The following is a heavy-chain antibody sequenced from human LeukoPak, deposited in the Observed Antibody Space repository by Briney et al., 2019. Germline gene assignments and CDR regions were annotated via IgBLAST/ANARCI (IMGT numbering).Heavy chain of an antibody. Sequence: ASVKVSCKASGYIFNSYGISWVRQAPGQGLEWMGWISAYNGNTNYVQKLQGRVTMTTDTSTTTAYMELRSLSSDDTAVYYCGRVDMATTKDYWGQGTLVTVSS. CDR3: GRVDMATTKDY. V-gene: IGHV1-18*01. CDR2: ISAYNGNT. CDR1: GYIFNSYG. J-gene: IGHJ4*02. D-gene: IGHD5-24*01.